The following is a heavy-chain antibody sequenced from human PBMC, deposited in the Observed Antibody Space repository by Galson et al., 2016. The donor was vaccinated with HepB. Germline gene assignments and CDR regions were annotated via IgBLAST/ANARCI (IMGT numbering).Heavy chain of an antibody. CDR1: GFTFSRYG. J-gene: IGHJ5*02. V-gene: IGHV3-33*01. CDR3: ARARGDHVGWFDP. Sequence: SLRLSCAASGFTFSRYGIHWVRQAPGKGLEWVALIYYDGDKKYYANSVKGRFTISRDNSKSTVSLRMNSLRADDTAVYYCARARGDHVGWFDPWGQGTLVTVSS. CDR2: IYYDGDKK. D-gene: IGHD2-21*02.